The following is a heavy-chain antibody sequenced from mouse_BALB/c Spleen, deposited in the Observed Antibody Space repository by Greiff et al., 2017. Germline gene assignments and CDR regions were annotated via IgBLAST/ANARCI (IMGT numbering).Heavy chain of an antibody. CDR2: INPYNGAT. CDR1: GYSFTGYY. Sequence: DVHLVESGPELVKPGASVKISCKASGYSFTGYYMHWVKQSHVKSLEWIGRINPYNGATSYNQNFKDKASLTVDKSSSTAYMELHSLTSEDSAVYYCARTGRDYYAMDYWGQGTSVTVSS. CDR3: ARTGRDYYAMDY. V-gene: IGHV1-31*01. J-gene: IGHJ4*01. D-gene: IGHD4-1*01.